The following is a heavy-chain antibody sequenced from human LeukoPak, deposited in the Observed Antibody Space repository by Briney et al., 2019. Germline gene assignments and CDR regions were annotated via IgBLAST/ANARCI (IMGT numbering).Heavy chain of an antibody. V-gene: IGHV4-39*07. D-gene: IGHD3-16*01. J-gene: IGHJ4*02. CDR2: IYYSGST. Sequence: PSETLSLTCTVSGGSISSSSYYWGWIRQPPGKGLEWIGSIYYSGSTYYNPSLKSRVTISVDTSKNQFSLKLSSVTAADTAVYYCARGMITIGGVRGSFDYWGQGTLVTVSS. CDR1: GGSISSSSYY. CDR3: ARGMITIGGVRGSFDY.